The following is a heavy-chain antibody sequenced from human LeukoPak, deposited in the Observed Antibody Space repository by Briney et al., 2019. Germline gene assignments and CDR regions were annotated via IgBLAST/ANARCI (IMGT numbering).Heavy chain of an antibody. J-gene: IGHJ6*03. Sequence: KAGGSLRLSCAASGFTFSSYAMSWVRQAPGKGLEWVSAISSSSSYIYYADSVKGRFTTSRDNAKNSLYLQMNSLRAEDTAVYYCARWFGDYYMDVWGKGTTVTVSS. CDR1: GFTFSSYA. D-gene: IGHD3-10*01. CDR2: ISSSSSYI. V-gene: IGHV3-21*01. CDR3: ARWFGDYYMDV.